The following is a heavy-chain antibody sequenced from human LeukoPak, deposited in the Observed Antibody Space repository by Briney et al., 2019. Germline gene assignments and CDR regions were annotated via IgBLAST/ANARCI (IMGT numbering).Heavy chain of an antibody. CDR3: ARDPAMVRGVDP. CDR1: GVSISSSSYY. Sequence: PSETLSLTCTVSGVSISSSSYYWGWIHQPPGKGLEWIASIYYSGSTYYNPSLESRVTISVDTSKNQFSLKLSSVTAADTAVYYCARDPAMVRGVDPWGQGTLVTVSS. D-gene: IGHD3-10*01. J-gene: IGHJ5*02. CDR2: IYYSGST. V-gene: IGHV4-39*07.